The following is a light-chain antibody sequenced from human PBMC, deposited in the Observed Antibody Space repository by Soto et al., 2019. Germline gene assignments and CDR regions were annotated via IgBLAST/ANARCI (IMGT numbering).Light chain of an antibody. CDR1: QTVSSSF. CDR3: QQYGSSPMYT. V-gene: IGKV3-20*01. CDR2: GAS. Sequence: DIVLTQSPGTLSVSPGERATLSCRASQTVSSSFLAWYQQKPGQAPGLLIHGASTRATGIPDRFSGSGSGTDFTLTISRLEPEDFAVYYCQQYGSSPMYTFGQGTKLEIK. J-gene: IGKJ2*01.